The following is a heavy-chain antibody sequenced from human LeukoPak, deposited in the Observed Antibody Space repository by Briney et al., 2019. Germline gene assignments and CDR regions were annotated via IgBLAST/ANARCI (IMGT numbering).Heavy chain of an antibody. Sequence: PSETLSLTCAVYGGSFSGYYWSWIRQPPGKGLEWIGEIYHSGSTNYNPSLKSRVTISVDTSKNQFSLKLSSVTAADTAVYYCARGLRYCSGGSCYWSSWYYYYGMDVWGQGTTVTVSS. V-gene: IGHV4-34*01. CDR3: ARGLRYCSGGSCYWSSWYYYYGMDV. CDR2: IYHSGST. D-gene: IGHD2-15*01. J-gene: IGHJ6*02. CDR1: GGSFSGYY.